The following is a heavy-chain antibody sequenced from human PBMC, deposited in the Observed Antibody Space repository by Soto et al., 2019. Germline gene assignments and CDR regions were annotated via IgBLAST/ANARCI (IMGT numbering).Heavy chain of an antibody. CDR1: GYTFNTYG. CDR3: ARDVGYCSSSTCLIDH. Sequence: ASVKVSCKASGYTFNTYGISWVRQAPGQGLEWMGWISTFNGETRYAQKFQARVTVTTDTSTTTGYMELRSLRSDDTAVYYCARDVGYCSSSTCLIDHWGQGTLVTVS. CDR2: ISTFNGET. J-gene: IGHJ4*02. V-gene: IGHV1-18*01. D-gene: IGHD2-2*01.